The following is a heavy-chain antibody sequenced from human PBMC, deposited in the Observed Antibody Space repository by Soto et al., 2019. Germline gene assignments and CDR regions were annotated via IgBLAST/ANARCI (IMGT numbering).Heavy chain of an antibody. D-gene: IGHD2-15*01. CDR3: AREVVVGGSLWLDP. V-gene: IGHV1-8*01. J-gene: IGHJ5*02. CDR2: MNANVDAT. Sequence: QVQLMQSGAEVKKPGASVKVSCKASGFTFASNDINWVRQGPGQGLQWMGWMNANVDATDSPQEFKGRVSMTWNASISTADLELLNLKSDDTAVYYCAREVVVGGSLWLDPWGQGSLVTVSS. CDR1: GFTFASND.